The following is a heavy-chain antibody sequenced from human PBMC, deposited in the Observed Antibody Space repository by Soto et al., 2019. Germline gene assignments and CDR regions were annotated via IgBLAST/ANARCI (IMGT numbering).Heavy chain of an antibody. CDR1: GYTFTSYD. J-gene: IGHJ5*02. Sequence: QVQLVQSGAEVKKPGASVKVSCKASGYTFTSYDINWVRQATGQGLEWMGWMNPNSGNTGYAQKFXGXVXXTRRTARSTAYMELSSLRSEDTAVYYCARERSAAGTGWFDPWGQGTLVTVSS. CDR3: ARERSAAGTGWFDP. D-gene: IGHD6-13*01. V-gene: IGHV1-8*01. CDR2: MNPNSGNT.